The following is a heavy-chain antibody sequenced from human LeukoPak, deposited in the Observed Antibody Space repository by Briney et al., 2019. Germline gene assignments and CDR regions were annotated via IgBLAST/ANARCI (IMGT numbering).Heavy chain of an antibody. D-gene: IGHD3-10*01. CDR1: GGTFSSDA. Sequence: ASVTVSSKASGGTFSSDAISWVRQAPGQGLEWMRGIIAIFGTANYAKKLQGRVTITTDESTTTAYLALSSLRSEDTAVYYCARDRMVRGVSPGYYYYMDVWGKGTTVTASS. CDR2: IIAIFGTA. J-gene: IGHJ6*03. CDR3: ARDRMVRGVSPGYYYYMDV. V-gene: IGHV1-69*05.